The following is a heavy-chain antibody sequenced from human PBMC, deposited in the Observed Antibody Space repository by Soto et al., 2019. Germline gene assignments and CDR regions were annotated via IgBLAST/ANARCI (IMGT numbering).Heavy chain of an antibody. J-gene: IGHJ4*02. Sequence: EVQLVESGGGLVQPGRSLRLSCAASGFTSNDYAMHCIRQAAGKGLEWVSGIDWNSDRIGYAGSVKGRFTISRDNAKNSLYLQLNSLTAEDSAWYSCLKETSPGGLDNLGQGTLVTVSS. CDR3: LKETSPGGLDN. CDR1: GFTSNDYA. D-gene: IGHD3-10*01. CDR2: IDWNSDRI. V-gene: IGHV3-9*02.